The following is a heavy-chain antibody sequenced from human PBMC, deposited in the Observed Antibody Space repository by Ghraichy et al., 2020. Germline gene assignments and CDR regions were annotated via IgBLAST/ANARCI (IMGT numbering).Heavy chain of an antibody. CDR3: ARLKIAVAGNGPSDY. CDR1: GFTFSSYS. CDR2: ISSSSSTI. D-gene: IGHD6-19*01. V-gene: IGHV3-48*02. Sequence: GESLNISCAASGFTFSSYSMNWVRQAPGKGLEWVSYISSSSSTIYYADSVKGRFTISRDNAKNSLYLQMNSLRDEDTAVYYCARLKIAVAGNGPSDYWGQGTLVTVSS. J-gene: IGHJ4*02.